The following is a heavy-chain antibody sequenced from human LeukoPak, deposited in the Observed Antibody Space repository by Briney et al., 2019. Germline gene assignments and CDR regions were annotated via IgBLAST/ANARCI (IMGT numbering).Heavy chain of an antibody. CDR3: ARKSSSSGYPFDY. Sequence: GGSLRLSCAASGFSFSSYSMNWVRQASGKGLDWVSYISSDSSIMHHADAVKGRFAISRDNAKNALYLQMNSLRAEDTAVYYCARKSSSSGYPFDYWGQGTLVTVSS. V-gene: IGHV3-48*01. J-gene: IGHJ4*02. CDR2: ISSDSSIM. D-gene: IGHD3-22*01. CDR1: GFSFSSYS.